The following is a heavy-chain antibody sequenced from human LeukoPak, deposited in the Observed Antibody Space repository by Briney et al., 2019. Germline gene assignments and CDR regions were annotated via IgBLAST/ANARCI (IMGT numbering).Heavy chain of an antibody. CDR3: AREKYYYDTTYYYVKYFDY. J-gene: IGHJ4*02. D-gene: IGHD3-22*01. CDR1: GLTFSSYA. Sequence: GGSLRLSCAASGLTFSSYAMSWVRQAPGKGLEWVSAISSSGSTIYYADSVKGRFTISKDNAKNSLYLQMNSLRAEDTAVYYCAREKYYYDTTYYYVKYFDYWGQGTLVTVSS. V-gene: IGHV3-21*04. CDR2: ISSSGSTI.